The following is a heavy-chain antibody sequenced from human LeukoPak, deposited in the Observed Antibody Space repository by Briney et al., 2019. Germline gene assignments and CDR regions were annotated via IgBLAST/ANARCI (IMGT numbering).Heavy chain of an antibody. D-gene: IGHD1-20*01. J-gene: IGHJ4*02. V-gene: IGHV3-48*01. Sequence: PGGSLRLSCAASGFTFSSYSMNWVRQAPGKGLEWVSYISSSSSTIYYADSVKGRFTISRDNAKNSLCLQMNSLRAEDTAVYYCARDPAGITGTTAPGYWGQGTLVTVSS. CDR2: ISSSSSTI. CDR1: GFTFSSYS. CDR3: ARDPAGITGTTAPGY.